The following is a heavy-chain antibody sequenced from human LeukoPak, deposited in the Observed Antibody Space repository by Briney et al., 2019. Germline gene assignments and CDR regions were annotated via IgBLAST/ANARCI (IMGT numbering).Heavy chain of an antibody. CDR3: ARGGRMVRGIDY. D-gene: IGHD3-10*01. V-gene: IGHV4-4*09. Sequence: SETLSLTCTVSGGSISSYYWSWIRQPPGKGLEWIGYIYTSGSTNYNPSLKSRVTISVDTSKNQFSLKLSSVTAADTAVYYCARGGRMVRGIDYWGQGTLVTVSS. J-gene: IGHJ4*02. CDR1: GGSISSYY. CDR2: IYTSGST.